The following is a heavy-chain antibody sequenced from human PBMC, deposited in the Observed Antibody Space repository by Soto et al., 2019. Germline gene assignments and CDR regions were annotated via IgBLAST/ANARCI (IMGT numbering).Heavy chain of an antibody. CDR3: AKVGGITGIIDAFDI. CDR2: ISGSGGAT. J-gene: IGHJ3*02. V-gene: IGHV3-23*01. D-gene: IGHD1-20*01. CDR1: GFTFSSYA. Sequence: EVQLLESGGGLVQPGGSLRLSCAASGFTFSSYAMSWVRQAPGKGLEWVSTISGSGGATYYADSVKGRFTISRDNSKNTLYLQMNSLRAEDTAVYYCAKVGGITGIIDAFDIWGQGTMVTVSS.